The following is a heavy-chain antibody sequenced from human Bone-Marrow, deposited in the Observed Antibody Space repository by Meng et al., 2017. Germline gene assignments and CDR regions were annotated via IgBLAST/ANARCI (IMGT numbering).Heavy chain of an antibody. CDR3: ANLGAY. CDR2: ISWNSGSI. D-gene: IGHD3-16*01. Sequence: SLKISCAASGFTFDDYAMHWVRQAPGKGLEWVSGISWNSGSIGYADSVKGRFTIPRDNTKNSLYLQMNSLRTEDTALYYCANLGAYWGQGTLVTVSS. V-gene: IGHV3-9*01. J-gene: IGHJ1*01. CDR1: GFTFDDYA.